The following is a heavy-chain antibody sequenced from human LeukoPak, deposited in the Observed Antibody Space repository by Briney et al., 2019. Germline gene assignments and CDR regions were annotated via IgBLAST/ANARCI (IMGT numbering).Heavy chain of an antibody. CDR1: GFTFSTYW. D-gene: IGHD1-20*01. V-gene: IGHV3-74*01. J-gene: IGHJ5*02. Sequence: GGSLRLSCAASGFTFSTYWMHWVRQVPGKGLVWVSRITDDGSTTFYADSVKGRFTISGDNSKNTLYLQINSLRVEDTAVYYCARDLNWPGPWGQGSLVTVSS. CDR2: ITDDGSTT. CDR3: ARDLNWPGP.